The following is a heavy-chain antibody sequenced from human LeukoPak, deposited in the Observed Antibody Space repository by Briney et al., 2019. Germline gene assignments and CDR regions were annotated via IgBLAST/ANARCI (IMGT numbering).Heavy chain of an antibody. Sequence: GRSLRLSCVASGFTFSTYWMGWVRQAPGKGLEWMANINPGGSEKYYVDSVKGRFTISRDDAKNSLYLQVDSLRADDTAVYYCARFGYAYACDYWGQGTLVTVSS. D-gene: IGHD5-18*01. J-gene: IGHJ4*02. CDR3: ARFGYAYACDY. V-gene: IGHV3-7*04. CDR2: INPGGSEK. CDR1: GFTFSTYW.